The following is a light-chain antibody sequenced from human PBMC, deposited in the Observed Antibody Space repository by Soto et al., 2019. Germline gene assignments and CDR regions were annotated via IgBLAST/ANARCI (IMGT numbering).Light chain of an antibody. CDR1: QSVSSSY. CDR3: QQYDSSPLWT. V-gene: IGKV3-20*01. J-gene: IGKJ1*01. Sequence: EIVLTQSPGTLSLSPGERATLSCRASQSVSSSYLAWYQQKPGQAPRLLIYGASSRATGIPDRFSGSGSVPDFTLTISRLEPEDFAVYYCQQYDSSPLWTFGQGTKVEIK. CDR2: GAS.